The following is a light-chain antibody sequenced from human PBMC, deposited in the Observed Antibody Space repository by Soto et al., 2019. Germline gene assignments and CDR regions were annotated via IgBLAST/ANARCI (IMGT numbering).Light chain of an antibody. Sequence: ESVLTQSPATLSLSPGDRATLSCRVSQSVGSYLAWYQQKPGQAPRLLIYDASTRATGIPARFSGSGSGTDFTLTISSLEPEDFGVYYCQQRSNWPTFGGGTKVEIK. CDR3: QQRSNWPT. J-gene: IGKJ4*01. CDR1: QSVGSY. V-gene: IGKV3-11*01. CDR2: DAS.